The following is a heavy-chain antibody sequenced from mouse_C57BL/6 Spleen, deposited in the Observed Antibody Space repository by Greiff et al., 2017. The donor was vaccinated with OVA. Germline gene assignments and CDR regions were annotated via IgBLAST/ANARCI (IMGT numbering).Heavy chain of an antibody. D-gene: IGHD2-10*02. J-gene: IGHJ4*01. V-gene: IGHV2-6*01. CDR1: GFSLTSYG. Sequence: VQRVESGPGLVAPSQSLSITCTVSGFSLTSYGVDWVRQSPGKGLEWLGVIWGVGSTNYNSALKSRLSISKDNSKSQVFLKMNSLQTDDTAMYYCASNLEGAMDYWGQGTSVTVSS. CDR2: IWGVGST. CDR3: ASNLEGAMDY.